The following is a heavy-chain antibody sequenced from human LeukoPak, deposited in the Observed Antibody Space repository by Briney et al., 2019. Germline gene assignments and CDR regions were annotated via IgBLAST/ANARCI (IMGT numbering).Heavy chain of an antibody. CDR1: GYTFTSYD. V-gene: IGHV1-8*01. CDR3: ARTILWFGDRWFDP. D-gene: IGHD3-10*01. J-gene: IGHJ5*02. CDR2: MNPNSGNT. Sequence: ASVKVSCKASGYTFTSYDIHWVRQATGQGLEWMGWMNPNSGNTGYAQKFQGRVTMTRNTSISTAYMELSSLRSEDTAVYYCARTILWFGDRWFDPWGQGTLVTVSS.